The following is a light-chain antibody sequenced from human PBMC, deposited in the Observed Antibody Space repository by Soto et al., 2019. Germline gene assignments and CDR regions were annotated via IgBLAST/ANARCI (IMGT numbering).Light chain of an antibody. J-gene: IGKJ4*01. CDR1: QDINNW. CDR2: TTS. Sequence: DIQVTQSPSSVSASVGDRVTITCRASQDINNWLAWYQQKPGKAPKLLIYTTSNLQSGVPSRFSGSGSGTDFTRTINSLQPEDFATYYCQQANSFPLTFGGGTKVEIK. CDR3: QQANSFPLT. V-gene: IGKV1D-12*01.